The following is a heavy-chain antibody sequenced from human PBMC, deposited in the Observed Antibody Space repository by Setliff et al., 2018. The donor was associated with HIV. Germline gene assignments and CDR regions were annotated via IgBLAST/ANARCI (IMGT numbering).Heavy chain of an antibody. D-gene: IGHD3-22*01. V-gene: IGHV1-69*05. CDR3: ARPPLLNYYDSSGYSHDAFDI. CDR2: IIPIFGTA. CDR1: GGTLSSYT. J-gene: IGHJ3*02. Sequence: SVKVSCKAPGGTLSSYTISWVRQAPGQGLEWMGGIIPIFGTANFAQKFQGRVTITTDESTSTAYMELSSLRSEDTAMYYCARPPLLNYYDSSGYSHDAFDIWGQGTMVTVSS.